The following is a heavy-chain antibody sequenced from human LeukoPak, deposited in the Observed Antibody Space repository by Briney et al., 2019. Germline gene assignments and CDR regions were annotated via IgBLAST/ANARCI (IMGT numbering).Heavy chain of an antibody. CDR1: GGSISSSSYY. D-gene: IGHD1-14*01. CDR2: IYYSGST. J-gene: IGHJ3*02. CDR3: ASPGSLNLPDAFDI. Sequence: SETLSLTCTVSGGSISSSSYYWGWIRQPPGKGLEWIGSIYYSGSTYYNPSLKSRVTISVDTSKNQFSLKLSSVTAADTAVYYCASPGSLNLPDAFDIWGQGTMVTVSS. V-gene: IGHV4-39*07.